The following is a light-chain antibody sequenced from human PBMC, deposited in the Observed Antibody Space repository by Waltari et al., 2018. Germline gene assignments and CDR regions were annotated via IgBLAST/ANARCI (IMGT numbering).Light chain of an antibody. CDR1: QSVTSK. Sequence: EIVLTQSPATLSLSPGDRATLSCRASQSVTSKLAWYQQKPGQAPRLLLYDASNRTTGIPARFSGSGSGTDFTLTISSLEPEDFAVYYCQQRSNWPPAITFGQGTRLEIK. J-gene: IGKJ5*01. V-gene: IGKV3-11*01. CDR3: QQRSNWPPAIT. CDR2: DAS.